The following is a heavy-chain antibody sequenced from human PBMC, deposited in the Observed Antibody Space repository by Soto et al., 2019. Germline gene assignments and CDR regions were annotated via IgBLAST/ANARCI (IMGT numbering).Heavy chain of an antibody. CDR3: ARGEYSSSWYYFDY. Sequence: ASVKVSCKASGYTLTSYDINWVRQATGQGLEWMGWMNPNSGNTGYAQKFQGRVTMTRNTSISTAYMELSSLRSEDTAVYYCARGEYSSSWYYFDYWGQGTLVTVSS. J-gene: IGHJ4*02. V-gene: IGHV1-8*01. CDR1: GYTLTSYD. D-gene: IGHD6-13*01. CDR2: MNPNSGNT.